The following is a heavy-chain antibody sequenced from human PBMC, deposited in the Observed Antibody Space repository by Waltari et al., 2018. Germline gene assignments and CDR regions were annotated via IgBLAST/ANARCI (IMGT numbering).Heavy chain of an antibody. Sequence: EVQLVQSGAEVKKPGATVKISCKVSGYTFTDYYMHWVQQAPGKGLEWMGLVDPEDGETIYAEKFQGRVTITADTSTDTAYMELSSLRSEDTAVYYCATLSSIMAQSPYSGYDYPDYWGQGTLVTVSS. D-gene: IGHD5-12*01. CDR3: ATLSSIMAQSPYSGYDYPDY. V-gene: IGHV1-69-2*01. J-gene: IGHJ4*02. CDR2: VDPEDGET. CDR1: GYTFTDYY.